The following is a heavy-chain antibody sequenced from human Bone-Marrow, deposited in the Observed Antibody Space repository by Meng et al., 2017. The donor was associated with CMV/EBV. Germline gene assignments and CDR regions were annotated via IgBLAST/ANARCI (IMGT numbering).Heavy chain of an antibody. CDR1: GFILSDHY. D-gene: IGHD3-3*01. Sequence: GESLKISCAGSGFILSDHYIDWVRQAPGKGLEWIGRAANKANRYTTEYAASVKGRFTFSRYDSENSLYLQMNSLQIEDTAVYYCARGLGAWDAFDIWGQGTMVTVSS. V-gene: IGHV3-72*01. CDR2: AANKANRYTT. J-gene: IGHJ3*02. CDR3: ARGLGAWDAFDI.